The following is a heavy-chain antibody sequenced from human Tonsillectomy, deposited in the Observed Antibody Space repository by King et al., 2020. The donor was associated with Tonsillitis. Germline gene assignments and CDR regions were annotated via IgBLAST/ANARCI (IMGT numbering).Heavy chain of an antibody. CDR1: GFTFNRNG. J-gene: IGHJ4*02. Sequence: VQLVESGGGVVQPGRSLRLSCTASGFTFNRNGMHWVRQAPGKGLEWVAAISSDGNNKYYADTVTGRFIISRDNSKNTLFLQMNSLRAEDTSVYYCARDGGSILWWCPDWGQGTLVTVSS. CDR3: ARDGGSILWWCPD. V-gene: IGHV3-33*05. CDR2: ISSDGNNK. D-gene: IGHD2-21*01.